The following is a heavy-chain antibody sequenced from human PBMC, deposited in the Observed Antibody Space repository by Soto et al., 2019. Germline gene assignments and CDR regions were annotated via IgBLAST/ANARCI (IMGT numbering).Heavy chain of an antibody. V-gene: IGHV3-33*01. J-gene: IGHJ4*01. CDR1: GFTFSNYG. D-gene: IGHD3-10*01. Sequence: GGSLRLSCAAPGFTFSNYGMHWVRQAPGKGLGRVAVIWYDGNNKYYADSVKGRFTISRDNSKNTLYLQMNSLRAEDTAVYYCARDLQGSGSFYAPDYWGHGTLATVSS. CDR2: IWYDGNNK. CDR3: ARDLQGSGSFYAPDY.